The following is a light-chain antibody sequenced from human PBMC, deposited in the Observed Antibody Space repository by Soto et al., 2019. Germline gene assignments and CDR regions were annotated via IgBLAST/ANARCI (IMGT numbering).Light chain of an antibody. CDR2: DVS. CDR1: SSDVGTYNY. CDR3: CAYAGGYTHSV. J-gene: IGLJ2*01. V-gene: IGLV2-11*02. Sequence: QSALTQPRSVSGPPGQSVSISCSGTSSDVGTYNYVSWYQQPPGKAPKLMIYDVSKRPSGVPDRFSGSKSGTSTSLTISGLQSEDEADYYCCAYAGGYTHSVFGGGTKLTVL.